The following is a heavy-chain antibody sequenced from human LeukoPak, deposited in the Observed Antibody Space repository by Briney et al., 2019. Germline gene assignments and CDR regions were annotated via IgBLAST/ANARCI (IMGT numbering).Heavy chain of an antibody. D-gene: IGHD1/OR15-1a*01. J-gene: IGHJ4*02. CDR2: IYFDGST. Sequence: PSETLSLTCTVSGGSISNYHWSWIRQPPGKGLEWIGYIYFDGSTNYNPSLKSRLTISLDTSKNHISLKLSSVTAADTALYYCARAGNDWNTGYYFDYWGQGTLVTVSS. V-gene: IGHV4-59*01. CDR3: ARAGNDWNTGYYFDY. CDR1: GGSISNYH.